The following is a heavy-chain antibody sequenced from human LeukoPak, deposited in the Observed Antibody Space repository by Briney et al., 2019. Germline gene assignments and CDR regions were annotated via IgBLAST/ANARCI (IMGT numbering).Heavy chain of an antibody. CDR3: ATTNWVDAFDI. V-gene: IGHV4-59*01. Sequence: SETLSLTCTVSGGSISSYYWSWIRQPPGKGLEWIGYIYYSGSTNYKPSLKSRVTISVDTSKNQFSLKLNSVTAADTAVYYCATTNWVDAFDIWGQGTMVTVSS. CDR2: IYYSGST. J-gene: IGHJ3*02. D-gene: IGHD1-1*01. CDR1: GGSISSYY.